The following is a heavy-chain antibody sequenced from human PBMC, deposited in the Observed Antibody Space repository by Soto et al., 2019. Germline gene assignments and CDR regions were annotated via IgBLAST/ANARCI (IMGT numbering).Heavy chain of an antibody. D-gene: IGHD6-19*01. CDR2: INAGNGNT. CDR1: GYTFTGSA. V-gene: IGHV1-3*01. CDR3: ARAVAVPADFDY. Sequence: ASMKVSCKASGYTFTGSAMHWVRQAPGQRLEWMGWINAGNGNTKYSQKFQGRVTITRDTSASTAYMELSSLRSEDTAVYYCARAVAVPADFDYWGQGTLVTVSS. J-gene: IGHJ4*02.